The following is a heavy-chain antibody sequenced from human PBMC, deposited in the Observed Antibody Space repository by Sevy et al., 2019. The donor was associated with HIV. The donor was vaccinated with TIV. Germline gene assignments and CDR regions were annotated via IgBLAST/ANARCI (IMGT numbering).Heavy chain of an antibody. CDR2: VSGSSNYI. D-gene: IGHD1-26*01. CDR1: RFSFSSYG. J-gene: IGHJ4*02. Sequence: GGSLRLSCAASRFSFSSYGMHWVRQAPGKGLEWVSSVSGSSNYIYYAESLKGRFIISRDNAKNTLYLQINSLRADDTAVYYCARGPPDGSYDYFDYWGQGTLVTVSS. CDR3: ARGPPDGSYDYFDY. V-gene: IGHV3-21*06.